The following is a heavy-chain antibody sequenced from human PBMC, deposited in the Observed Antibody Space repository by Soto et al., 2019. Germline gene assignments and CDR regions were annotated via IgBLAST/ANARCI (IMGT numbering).Heavy chain of an antibody. J-gene: IGHJ4*02. CDR3: ARLVGDTIFGVVIREIDY. CDR1: GGSISSYY. D-gene: IGHD3-3*01. Sequence: SETLSLTCTVSGGSISSYYWSWIRQPPGKGLESIGYIYYSGSTNYNPSLTSRVTISVDTSKNQFSLKLSSVTAADTALHYCARLVGDTIFGVVIREIDYWGQGTLVTVSS. V-gene: IGHV4-59*08. CDR2: IYYSGST.